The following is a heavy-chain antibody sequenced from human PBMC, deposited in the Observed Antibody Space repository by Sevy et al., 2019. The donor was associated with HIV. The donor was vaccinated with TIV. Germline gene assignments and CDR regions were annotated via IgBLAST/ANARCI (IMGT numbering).Heavy chain of an antibody. CDR2: IKQGGNDK. CDR1: GFTFTNYW. Sequence: GGSLRLSCAASGFTFTNYWMNWVRQAPGKGLEWVANIKQGGNDKYYVDSVKGRFTLSRDNVKNTVSLQMNNLRAEDTAVYYCARGGPVVDRNLSPWWLDVWGQGTTVTVSS. V-gene: IGHV3-7*01. D-gene: IGHD2-15*01. CDR3: ARGGPVVDRNLSPWWLDV. J-gene: IGHJ6*02.